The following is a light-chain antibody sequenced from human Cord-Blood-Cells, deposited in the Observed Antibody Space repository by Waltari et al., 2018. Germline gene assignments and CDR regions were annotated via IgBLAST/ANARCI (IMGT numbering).Light chain of an antibody. CDR1: SSDVGGYNY. J-gene: IGLJ1*01. Sequence: PGQSITTSCTGTSSDVGGYNYVSWYQQHPGKAPKLMIYEVSNRPSGVSNRFSGSKSGNAASLTISGLQAEDDADYYCSSYTSSSTYVFGTGTKVTFL. V-gene: IGLV2-14*01. CDR3: SSYTSSSTYV. CDR2: EVS.